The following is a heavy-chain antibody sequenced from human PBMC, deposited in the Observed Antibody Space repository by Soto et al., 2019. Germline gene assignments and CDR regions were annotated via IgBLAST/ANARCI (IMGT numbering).Heavy chain of an antibody. CDR1: GFTFSSYA. CDR3: ARDQQYYDILTGYYYYYYGMDV. J-gene: IGHJ6*02. Sequence: GGSLRLSCAASGFTFSSYAMHWVRQAPGKGLEWVAVISYDGSNKYYADSVKGRFTISRDNSKNTLYLQMNSLRAEDTAVYYCARDQQYYDILTGYYYYYYGMDVWGQGTTVTVSS. CDR2: ISYDGSNK. D-gene: IGHD3-9*01. V-gene: IGHV3-30-3*01.